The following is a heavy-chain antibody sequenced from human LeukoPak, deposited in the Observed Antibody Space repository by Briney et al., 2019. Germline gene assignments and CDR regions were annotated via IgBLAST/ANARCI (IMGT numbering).Heavy chain of an antibody. Sequence: GESLRLSCAVSEFIFSNYWETWVRQAPGKGLEWVANIKQDGVEKYYADSVKGRFTISRDTAKNSLYLQMNSLRVEDTALYYCASGNAVDYWGRGTLVTVSS. D-gene: IGHD1-26*01. J-gene: IGHJ4*02. V-gene: IGHV3-7*01. CDR3: ASGNAVDY. CDR1: EFIFSNYW. CDR2: IKQDGVEK.